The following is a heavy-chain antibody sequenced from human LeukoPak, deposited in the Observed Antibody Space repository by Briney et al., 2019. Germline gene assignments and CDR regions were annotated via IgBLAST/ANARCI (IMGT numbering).Heavy chain of an antibody. Sequence: PSETLSLTCTVSGGSTSSSSYYWGWIRQPPGKGLEWIGSIYYSGSTYYNPSLKSRVTISVDTSKNQFSLKLSSVTAADTAVYYCARESRVGAKSYWGQGTLVTVSS. CDR1: GGSTSSSSYY. CDR2: IYYSGST. V-gene: IGHV4-39*07. D-gene: IGHD1-26*01. CDR3: ARESRVGAKSY. J-gene: IGHJ4*02.